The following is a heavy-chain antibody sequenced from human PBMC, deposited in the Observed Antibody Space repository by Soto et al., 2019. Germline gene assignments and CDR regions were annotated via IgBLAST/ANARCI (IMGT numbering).Heavy chain of an antibody. CDR2: INAGNGNT. CDR1: GYTFTSYA. V-gene: IGHV1-3*01. D-gene: IGHD2-21*02. CDR3: AGGIVVVTAIEYYYYGMDV. J-gene: IGHJ6*02. Sequence: ASVKVSCKASGYTFTSYAMHWVRQAPGQRLEWMGWINAGNGNTKYSQKFQGRVTITRDTSASTAYMELSSLRSEDTAVYYCAGGIVVVTAIEYYYYGMDVWGQGTTVTVSS.